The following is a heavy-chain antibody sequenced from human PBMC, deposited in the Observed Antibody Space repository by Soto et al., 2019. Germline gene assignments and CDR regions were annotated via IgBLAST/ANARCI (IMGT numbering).Heavy chain of an antibody. J-gene: IGHJ4*02. CDR1: GFTFSDYA. Sequence: VQLVESGGGVVQPGRSMRLSCAASGFTFSDYAMHWVRQAPGKGLEWVAVVSHDGRNTHYADSVKGRFTISRDSSKNTVSREMTSLRAEDTAVYYGAKGGRQWLGTSDFNDWGQGALVTVSS. CDR3: AKGGRQWLGTSDFND. CDR2: VSHDGRNT. V-gene: IGHV3-30*18. D-gene: IGHD6-19*01.